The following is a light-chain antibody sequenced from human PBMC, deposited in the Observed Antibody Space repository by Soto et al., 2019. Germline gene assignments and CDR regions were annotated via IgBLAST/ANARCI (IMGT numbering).Light chain of an antibody. Sequence: DIQMTQSPSSLSASVGDRVTITCRASQSIRSYLNWYQQKPGKAPKVLIYTAYTLQSGVPSRFSGSGSATDFTLTISSLQPEDFATYYWQQSYSAPYAFGQGTNLEIK. V-gene: IGKV1-39*01. CDR2: TAY. J-gene: IGKJ2*01. CDR3: QQSYSAPYA. CDR1: QSIRSY.